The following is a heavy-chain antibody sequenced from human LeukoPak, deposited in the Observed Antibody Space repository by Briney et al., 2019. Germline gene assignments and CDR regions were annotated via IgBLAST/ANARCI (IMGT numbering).Heavy chain of an antibody. CDR2: INPSGGST. CDR1: GYTFTSYY. V-gene: IGHV1-46*01. D-gene: IGHD5-18*01. CDR3: ARDLVDTAMVTLLDY. Sequence: ASVKVSFKASGYTFTSYYMHWVRQAPGQGLEWMGIINPSGGSTSYAQKFQGRVTMTRDMSTSTVYMELSSLRSEDTAVYYCARDLVDTAMVTLLDYWGQGTRVTVSS. J-gene: IGHJ4*02.